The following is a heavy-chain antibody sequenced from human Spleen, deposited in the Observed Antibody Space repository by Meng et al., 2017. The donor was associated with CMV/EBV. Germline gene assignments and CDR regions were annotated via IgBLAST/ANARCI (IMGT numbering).Heavy chain of an antibody. Sequence: GESLKISCAASGFTFSTYSMNWVRQAPGKGLEWVASISSSRSYIYYADSLRGRFTISRDNAKDSLYLQMNSLRAEDTAVYYCARSLLTSGWYKYFFDYWGQGTLVTVSS. CDR3: ARSLLTSGWYKYFFDY. CDR1: GFTFSTYS. CDR2: ISSSRSYI. J-gene: IGHJ4*02. V-gene: IGHV3-21*01. D-gene: IGHD6-19*01.